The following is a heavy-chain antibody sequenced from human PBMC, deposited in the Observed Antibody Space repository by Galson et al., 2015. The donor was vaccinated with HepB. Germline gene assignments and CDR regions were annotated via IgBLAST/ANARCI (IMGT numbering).Heavy chain of an antibody. CDR3: AVAYCTGGCLFDYYSYYMDV. CDR1: EYTFTSYY. CDR2: INPSAGST. D-gene: IGHD2-8*02. Sequence: SVKVSCKASEYTFTSYYMHWVRQAPGQGLEWMGIINPSAGSTSYAQKFQGRVTMTRDTSTSTVYMELSSLRSEDTAVYYCAVAYCTGGCLFDYYSYYMDVWGKGTTVTVSS. J-gene: IGHJ6*03. V-gene: IGHV1-46*01.